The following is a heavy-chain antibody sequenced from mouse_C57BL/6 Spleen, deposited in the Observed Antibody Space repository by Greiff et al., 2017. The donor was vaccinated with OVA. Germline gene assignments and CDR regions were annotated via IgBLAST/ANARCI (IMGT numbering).Heavy chain of an antibody. D-gene: IGHD1-1*01. Sequence: VKLQESGAELVKPGASVKLSCKASGYTFTSYWMQWVKQRPGQGLEWIGEIDPSDSYTNYNQKFKGKATLTVNTSSSTAYMQLSSLTSEDSAIYYCASYYYCSKGYAMDYWGQGTSVTVSS. CDR2: IDPSDSYT. V-gene: IGHV1-50*01. CDR3: ASYYYCSKGYAMDY. CDR1: GYTFTSYW. J-gene: IGHJ4*01.